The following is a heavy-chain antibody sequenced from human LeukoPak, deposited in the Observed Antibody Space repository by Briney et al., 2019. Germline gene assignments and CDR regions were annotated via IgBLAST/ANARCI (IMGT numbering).Heavy chain of an antibody. J-gene: IGHJ4*02. D-gene: IGHD3-3*01. V-gene: IGHV1-18*01. Sequence: ASVKVSCKASGYTFTSYGISWVRQAPGQGLEWMGWISAYNGNTNYAQKLQGRVTMTEDTSTDTAYMELSSLRSEDTAVYYCATTKLDFWSGYYTFDYWGQGTLVTVSS. CDR1: GYTFTSYG. CDR3: ATTKLDFWSGYYTFDY. CDR2: ISAYNGNT.